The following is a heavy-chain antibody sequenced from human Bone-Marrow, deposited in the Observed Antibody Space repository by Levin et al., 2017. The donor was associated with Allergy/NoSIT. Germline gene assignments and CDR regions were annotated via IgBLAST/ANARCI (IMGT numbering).Heavy chain of an antibody. CDR2: ISYDGSNK. CDR3: ARGRVGAPVPLSCSSTSCYRLGYYYYGMDV. Sequence: GGSLRLSCAASGFTFSSYAMHWVRQAPGKGLEWVAVISYDGSNKYYADSVKGRFTISRDNSKNTLYLQMNSLRAEDTAVYYCARGRVGAPVPLSCSSTSCYRLGYYYYGMDVWGQGTTVTVSS. D-gene: IGHD2-2*01. J-gene: IGHJ6*02. CDR1: GFTFSSYA. V-gene: IGHV3-30-3*01.